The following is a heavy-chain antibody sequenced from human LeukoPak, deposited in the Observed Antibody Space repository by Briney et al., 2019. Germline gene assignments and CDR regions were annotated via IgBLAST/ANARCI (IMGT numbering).Heavy chain of an antibody. D-gene: IGHD6-19*01. V-gene: IGHV3-23*01. Sequence: GGSLRLSCEASGFTFNTYAIYWVRQAPGKGLEWVSGTCGSGGCTYYADSVKGRFTISRDNSKNTVYLQMNSLTADDTAVYYCAKTTVGYSSGRYPGWPADCWGQGTLVTVSS. CDR1: GFTFNTYA. J-gene: IGHJ4*02. CDR2: TCGSGGCT. CDR3: AKTTVGYSSGRYPGWPADC.